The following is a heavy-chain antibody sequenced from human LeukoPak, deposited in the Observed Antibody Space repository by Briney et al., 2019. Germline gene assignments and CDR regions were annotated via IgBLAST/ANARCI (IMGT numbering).Heavy chain of an antibody. V-gene: IGHV3-74*01. J-gene: IGHJ4*02. Sequence: GGSLRLSCAASGFTFTRHWMHWVRQAPGKGLVWVSGINSDGSNTHYADSVKGRFTISRDNAKNTLYLQMNSLRAEDTAMYYCARASADSSGYYTAIDYWGQGTLVTVSS. D-gene: IGHD3-22*01. CDR2: INSDGSNT. CDR3: ARASADSSGYYTAIDY. CDR1: GFTFTRHW.